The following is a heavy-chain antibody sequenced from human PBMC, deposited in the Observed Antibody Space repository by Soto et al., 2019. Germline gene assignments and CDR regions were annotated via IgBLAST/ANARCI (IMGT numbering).Heavy chain of an antibody. J-gene: IGHJ4*02. D-gene: IGHD6-13*01. V-gene: IGHV1-46*01. Sequence: ASVKVSCKASGYIFTHYYIHWVRQAPGQGLEWMAIINPLPTSGSTNYAQEFQGRVTVTRDTSTSTVYMELSSLRSDDTAIYYCARDLAAAAYWGQGTLVTVSS. CDR2: INPLPTSGST. CDR3: ARDLAAAAY. CDR1: GYIFTHYY.